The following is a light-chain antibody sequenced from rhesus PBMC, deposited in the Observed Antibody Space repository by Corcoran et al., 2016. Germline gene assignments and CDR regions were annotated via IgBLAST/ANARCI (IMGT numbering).Light chain of an antibody. CDR1: QGISNY. CDR2: YAS. V-gene: IGKV1S14*01. J-gene: IGKJ1*01. CDR3: QQNNSYPPT. Sequence: DIQMTQSPSSLSASVGDTVTITCRASQGISNYLAWCQQKPGKAPKPLIYYASNLESGVPSSVSGSGSGTAFTLTIRSLQPEDFASYYCQQNNSYPPTFGQGTKVEIK.